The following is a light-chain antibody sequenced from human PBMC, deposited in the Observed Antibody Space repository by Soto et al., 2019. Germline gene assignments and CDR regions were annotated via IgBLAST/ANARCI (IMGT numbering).Light chain of an antibody. V-gene: IGLV1-51*01. Sequence: QSVLTQPPSVSAAPGQKFTISCSGSSSNIGGNSVSWYQQLPGTAPKLLIYDDNKRPSGIPDRFSGSRSGTSASLAISGLQSEDEADYYCAAWDDSLTGPVFGTGTKVTVL. CDR3: AAWDDSLTGPV. CDR1: SSNIGGNS. CDR2: DDN. J-gene: IGLJ1*01.